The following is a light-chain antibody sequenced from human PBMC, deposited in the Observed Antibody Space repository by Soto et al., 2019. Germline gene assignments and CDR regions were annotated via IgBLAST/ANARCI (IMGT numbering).Light chain of an antibody. CDR1: SGHSSYA. J-gene: IGLJ2*01. Sequence: QSVLTQSPSASASLGASVKLTCTLSSGHSSYAIAWHQQQPQTGPRYLMKLKSDGSHRQGYGIPDRFSGSSSGAERYLTISSLQSEDEADYYCKSWGTGSPGVFGGGTKLTVL. CDR2: LKSDGSH. CDR3: KSWGTGSPGV. V-gene: IGLV4-69*01.